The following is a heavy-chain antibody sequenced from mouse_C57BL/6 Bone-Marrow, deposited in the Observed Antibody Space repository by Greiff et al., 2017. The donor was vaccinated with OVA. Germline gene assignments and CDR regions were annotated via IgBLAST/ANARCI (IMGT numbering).Heavy chain of an antibody. J-gene: IGHJ1*03. V-gene: IGHV5-15*01. CDR2: ISNLAYSI. CDR3: ARKGHYYGSSYVGYFDV. Sequence: VQLKESGGGLVQPGGSLKLSCAASGFTFSDYGMAWVRQAPRKGPEWVAFISNLAYSIYYADTVTGRFTISRENAKNTLYLEMSSLRSEDTAMYYCARKGHYYGSSYVGYFDVWGTGTTVTVSS. CDR1: GFTFSDYG. D-gene: IGHD1-1*01.